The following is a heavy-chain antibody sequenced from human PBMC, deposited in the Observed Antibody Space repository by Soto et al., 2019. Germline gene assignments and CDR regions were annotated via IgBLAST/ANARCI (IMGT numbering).Heavy chain of an antibody. D-gene: IGHD3-10*01. CDR3: ARVWGGAFDI. Sequence: SETLSLTXTVSGGSISSYYWSWIRQPPGKGLEWIGYIYYSGSTNYNPSLKSRVTISVDTSKNQFSLKLSSVTAADTAVYYCARVWGGAFDIWGQGTMVT. V-gene: IGHV4-59*01. CDR1: GGSISSYY. J-gene: IGHJ3*02. CDR2: IYYSGST.